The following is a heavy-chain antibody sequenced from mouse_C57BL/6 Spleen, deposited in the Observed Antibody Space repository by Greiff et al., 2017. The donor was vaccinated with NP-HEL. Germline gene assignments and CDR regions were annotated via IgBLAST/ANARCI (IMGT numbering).Heavy chain of an antibody. J-gene: IGHJ1*03. CDR2: IYPGDGDT. V-gene: IGHV1-80*01. Sequence: QVHVKQSGAELVKPGASVKISCKASGYAFSSYWMNWVKQRPGKGLEWIGQIYPGDGDTNYNGKFKGKATLTADKSSSTANMQLSSLTSEDSAVYFCARPYLYDSYWYFDVWGTGTTVTVSS. D-gene: IGHD2-3*01. CDR3: ARPYLYDSYWYFDV. CDR1: GYAFSSYW.